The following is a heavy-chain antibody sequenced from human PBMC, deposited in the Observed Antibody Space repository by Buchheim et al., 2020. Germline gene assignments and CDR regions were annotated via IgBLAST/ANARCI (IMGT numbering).Heavy chain of an antibody. V-gene: IGHV4-4*02. J-gene: IGHJ5*02. CDR1: GGSISSSNW. CDR3: ARGSYYDFWSGYAGGYDTPAFDP. CDR2: IYHSGST. D-gene: IGHD3-3*01. Sequence: QLQLQESGSGLVKPSQTLSLTCGVSGGSISSSNWWSWVRQPPGKGLEWIGEIYHSGSTNYNPSLKSRVTISVDKSKNQFSLKLSSVTAADTAVYYCARGSYYDFWSGYAGGYDTPAFDPWGQGTL.